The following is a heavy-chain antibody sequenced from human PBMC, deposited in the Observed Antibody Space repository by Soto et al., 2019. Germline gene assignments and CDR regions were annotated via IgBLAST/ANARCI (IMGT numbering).Heavy chain of an antibody. CDR2: IYYSGST. J-gene: IGHJ5*02. V-gene: IGHV4-59*08. CDR1: GGSISSYY. D-gene: IGHD3-3*01. Sequence: SETLSLTCTVSGGSISSYYWSWIRQPPGKGLEWIGYIYYSGSTNYNPSLKSRVTISVDTSKNQFSLKLSSVTAADTAVYYCARAYDFWSGYPLETQRMRFDPWGQGTLVTVSS. CDR3: ARAYDFWSGYPLETQRMRFDP.